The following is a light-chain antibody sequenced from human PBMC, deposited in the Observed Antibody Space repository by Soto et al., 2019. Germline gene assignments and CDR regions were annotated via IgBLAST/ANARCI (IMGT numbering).Light chain of an antibody. J-gene: IGLJ2*01. CDR1: NIRIYS. Sequence: SYELTQPPSVSVAPGQTAKIACGGANIRIYSVHWYLQRSGQAPVLVVFDDSDRPSGIPDRFSGSNSGNTATLTISRVEAGDEADYYCQVWDTRGDRPVFGGGTKLTVL. CDR2: DDS. V-gene: IGLV3-21*02. CDR3: QVWDTRGDRPV.